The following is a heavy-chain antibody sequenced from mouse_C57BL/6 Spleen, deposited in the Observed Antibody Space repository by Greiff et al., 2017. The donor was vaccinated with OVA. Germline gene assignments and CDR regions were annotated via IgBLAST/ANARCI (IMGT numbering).Heavy chain of an antibody. CDR1: GFTFSDAW. CDR3: TRRYGYDFYAMDY. CDR2: IRNKANNHAT. Sequence: DVKLVESGGGLVQPGGSMKLSCAASGFTFSDAWMDWVRQSPEKGLEWVAEIRNKANNHATYYAESVKGRFTISRDESKSIVYLQMNSLRAEDTGIYCCTRRYGYDFYAMDYWGQGTSVTVSS. V-gene: IGHV6-6*01. J-gene: IGHJ4*01. D-gene: IGHD2-2*01.